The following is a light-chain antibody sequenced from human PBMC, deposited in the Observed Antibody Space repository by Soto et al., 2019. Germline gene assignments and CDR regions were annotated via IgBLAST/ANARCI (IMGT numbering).Light chain of an antibody. CDR3: QQRSNWPIT. CDR1: QSVSSSY. CDR2: DAS. Sequence: IVLAQSPGTLSLCPGERATLSCRASQSVSSSYLAWYQQKPGQAPRLLIYDASSRATGIPARFSGSGSGTDFTLTISSLEPEDFAVYYCQQRSNWPITFGQGTRLEIK. V-gene: IGKV3D-20*02. J-gene: IGKJ5*01.